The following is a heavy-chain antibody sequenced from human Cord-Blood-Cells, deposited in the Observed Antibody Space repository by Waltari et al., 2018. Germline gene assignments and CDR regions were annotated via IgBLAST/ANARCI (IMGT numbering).Heavy chain of an antibody. CDR3: AKDGYYYGSGSYDY. CDR1: GFTFSRYG. V-gene: IGHV3-30*18. CDR2: ISYDGSNK. J-gene: IGHJ4*02. Sequence: QVQLVESGGGVVQPGRSLRLSCAASGFTFSRYGMHWVRQAPGKGLDWVAVISYDGSNKYYADSVKGRFTISRDNSKNTLYLQMNSLRAEDTAVYYCAKDGYYYGSGSYDYWGQGTLVTVSS. D-gene: IGHD3-10*01.